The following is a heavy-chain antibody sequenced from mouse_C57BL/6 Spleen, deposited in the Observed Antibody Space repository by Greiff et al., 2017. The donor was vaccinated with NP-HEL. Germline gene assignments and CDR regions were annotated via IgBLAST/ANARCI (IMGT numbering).Heavy chain of an antibody. J-gene: IGHJ2*01. CDR3: ARDYGSSYGDY. V-gene: IGHV1-82*01. D-gene: IGHD1-1*01. CDR1: GYAFSSSW. Sequence: VKVVESGPELVKPGASVKISCKASGYAFSSSWMNWVKQRPGKGLEWIGRIYPGDGDTNYNGKFKGKATLTADKSSSTAYMQLSSLTSEDSAVYFCARDYGSSYGDYWGQGTTLTVSS. CDR2: IYPGDGDT.